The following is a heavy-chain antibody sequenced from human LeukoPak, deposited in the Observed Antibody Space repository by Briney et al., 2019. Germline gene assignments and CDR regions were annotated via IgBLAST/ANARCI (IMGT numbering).Heavy chain of an antibody. CDR1: GFTFSSYG. V-gene: IGHV3-30*18. J-gene: IGHJ5*02. CDR3: AKHVIAVAGNNWFDP. CDR2: TSYDGSNK. Sequence: GRSLRLSCAASGFTFSSYGMHWVRQAPGKGLEWVAVTSYDGSNKYYADSVKGRFTISRDNSKNTLYLQMNSLRAEDTAVYYCAKHVIAVAGNNWFDPWGQGTLVTVSS. D-gene: IGHD6-19*01.